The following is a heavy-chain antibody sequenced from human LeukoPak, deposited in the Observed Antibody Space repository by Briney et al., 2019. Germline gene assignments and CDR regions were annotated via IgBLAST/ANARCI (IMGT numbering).Heavy chain of an antibody. CDR2: IYYSGST. CDR3: ARSGTNDYFDY. D-gene: IGHD1-7*01. Sequence: SQTLSLTCTVSGGSISSGGYYWSWLRQHPGKGLEWIGYIYYSGSTYYNPSLKSRVTISVDTSKNQFSLKLSSVTAADTAVYYCARSGTNDYFDYWGQGTLVTVSS. J-gene: IGHJ4*02. V-gene: IGHV4-31*03. CDR1: GGSISSGGYY.